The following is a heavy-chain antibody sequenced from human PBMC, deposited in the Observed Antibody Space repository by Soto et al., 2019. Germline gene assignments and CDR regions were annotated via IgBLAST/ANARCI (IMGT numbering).Heavy chain of an antibody. CDR2: STPSSDTI. CDR1: GFTFSSYS. J-gene: IGHJ4*02. D-gene: IGHD6-19*01. CDR3: ARDIGSGWYYFDY. V-gene: IGHV3-48*02. Sequence: PGGSLRLFCAASGFTFSSYSMNWVRQAPGKGLEWVAYSTPSSDTIYYAESVKGRFTISRDNGKNSLYLQMNSLRDEGTAVYYCARDIGSGWYYFDYWGQGNMVTVSS.